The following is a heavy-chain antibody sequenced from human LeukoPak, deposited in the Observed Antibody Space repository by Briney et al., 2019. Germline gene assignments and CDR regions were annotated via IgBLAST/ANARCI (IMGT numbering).Heavy chain of an antibody. D-gene: IGHD3-16*01. CDR2: ISYDGSNK. J-gene: IGHJ6*02. CDR1: GFTFSSYA. CDR3: ASPSLGVGTYYYGMDV. Sequence: GGSLRLSCAASGFTFSSYAMHWVRQAPGKGLEWVAVISYDGSNKYYADSVKGRFTISRDNSKNTLYLQMNSLRAEDTAVYYCASPSLGVGTYYYGMDVWGQGTTVTVSS. V-gene: IGHV3-30-3*01.